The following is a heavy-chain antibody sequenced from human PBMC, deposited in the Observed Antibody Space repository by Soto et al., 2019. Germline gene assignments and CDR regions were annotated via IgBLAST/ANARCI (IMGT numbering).Heavy chain of an antibody. CDR2: INHSGST. J-gene: IGHJ4*02. CDR1: GGSFSGYY. Sequence: SETLSLTCAVYGGSFSGYYWSWIRRPPGKGLEWIGEINHSGSTNYNPSLKSRVTISVDTSKNQFSLKLSSVTAADTAVYYCARGLFRIVVVPARGPVYFDYWGQGTLVTVSS. V-gene: IGHV4-34*01. CDR3: ARGLFRIVVVPARGPVYFDY. D-gene: IGHD2-2*01.